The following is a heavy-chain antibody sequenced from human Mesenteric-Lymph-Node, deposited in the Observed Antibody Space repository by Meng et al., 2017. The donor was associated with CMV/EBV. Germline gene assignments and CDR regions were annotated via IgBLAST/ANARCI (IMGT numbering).Heavy chain of an antibody. CDR1: GFTFSNAW. CDR3: ARVGLGYHGMDV. V-gene: IGHV3-13*01. CDR2: IASGGDT. Sequence: GESLKISCAASGFTFSNAWMIWVRQAPGKGLEWVSAIASGGDTYYAGSVRGRFTISRENVKNSLYLEMNSLRAGDTALYYCARVGLGYHGMDVWGQGTTVTVSS. D-gene: IGHD5/OR15-5a*01. J-gene: IGHJ6*02.